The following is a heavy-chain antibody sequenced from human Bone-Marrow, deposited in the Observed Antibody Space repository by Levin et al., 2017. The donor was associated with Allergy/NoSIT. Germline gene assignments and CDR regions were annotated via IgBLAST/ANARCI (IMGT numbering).Heavy chain of an antibody. D-gene: IGHD6-19*01. CDR2: TYYRSKWYN. CDR1: GDSVSSNSAA. Sequence: SQTLSLTCAISGDSVSSNSAAWNWIRQSPSRGLEWLGRTYYRSKWYNDYAVSVKSRITINPDTSKNQFSLQLNSVTPEDTAVYYCARVAYSSGPLIVSYMDVWGKGTTVTVSS. J-gene: IGHJ6*03. CDR3: ARVAYSSGPLIVSYMDV. V-gene: IGHV6-1*01.